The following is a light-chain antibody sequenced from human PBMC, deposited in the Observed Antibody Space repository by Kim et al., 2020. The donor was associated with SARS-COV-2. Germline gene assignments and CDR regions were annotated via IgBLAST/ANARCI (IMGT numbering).Light chain of an antibody. J-gene: IGLJ2*01. CDR1: RRDGGGDNY. V-gene: IGLV2-14*01. CDR2: EVS. Sequence: SITIVFTGTRRDGGGDNYFSWYQQHPGKAPKLMIYEVSNRPSGVSNRFSGSKSGNTASLTISGLQAEDEADYYCSSYTSSSTLGVFGGGTQLTVL. CDR3: SSYTSSSTLGV.